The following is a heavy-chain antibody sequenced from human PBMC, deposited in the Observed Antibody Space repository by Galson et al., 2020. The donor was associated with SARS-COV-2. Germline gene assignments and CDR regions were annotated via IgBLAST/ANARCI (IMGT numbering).Heavy chain of an antibody. CDR2: ISRSGSSI. CDR3: ARDRVQGGGNNWFDP. J-gene: IGHJ5*02. D-gene: IGHD3-16*01. CDR1: GFSFSSYD. V-gene: IGHV3-21*01. Sequence: TGGSLRLSCAASGFSFSSYDMNWVRLAPGRGLEWVSSISRSGSSIFYAGSVRGRFTISRDNAKNSVFLQLNDLRVDDSGVYYCARDRVQGGGNNWFDPWGQGTQVTVSS.